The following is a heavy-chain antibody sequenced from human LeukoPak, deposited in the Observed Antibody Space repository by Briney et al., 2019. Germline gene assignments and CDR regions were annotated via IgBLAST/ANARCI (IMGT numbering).Heavy chain of an antibody. CDR3: ARGPGYMDV. J-gene: IGHJ6*03. CDR2: ISGTSAYI. CDR1: EFNVFSFSSYT. V-gene: IGHV3-21*06. Sequence: PGGSLRLSCNASEFNVFSFSSYTMNWVRQAPGKGLEWVSSISGTSAYIYYGSSVRGRFTISGDNDKNSLFLQMDSLRAEDTVIYYCARGPGYMDVWGSGTTVTVSS.